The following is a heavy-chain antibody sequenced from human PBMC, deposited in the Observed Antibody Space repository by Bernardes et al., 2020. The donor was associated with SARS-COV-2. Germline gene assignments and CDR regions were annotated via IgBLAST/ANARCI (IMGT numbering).Heavy chain of an antibody. CDR2: ISHDGGHK. J-gene: IGHJ4*02. V-gene: IGHV3-30*03. CDR3: ARPPY. Sequence: GGSLRLSCAASGFIFSDYAMHWVRQAPGKGLEWVALISHDGGHKYYAGSVRGRFTVSRDNSKNTLFLQISSLRPEDTAVYYCARPPYWGQGTLVTVSS. CDR1: GFIFSDYA.